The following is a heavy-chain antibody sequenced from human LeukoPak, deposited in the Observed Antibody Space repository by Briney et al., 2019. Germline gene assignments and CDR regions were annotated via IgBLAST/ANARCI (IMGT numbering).Heavy chain of an antibody. V-gene: IGHV1-18*01. D-gene: IGHD2-2*02. CDR1: GYTFTSYG. CDR2: ISAYNGNT. J-gene: IGHJ4*02. Sequence: ASVKVSCKASGYTFTSYGISWVRQAPGQGLEWMGWISAYNGNTNYAPKLQGRVTMTTDTSTSTAYLELRSLRSDDTAVYYCARDRHYCSSTSCYNDGFDYWGQGTLVTVSS. CDR3: ARDRHYCSSTSCYNDGFDY.